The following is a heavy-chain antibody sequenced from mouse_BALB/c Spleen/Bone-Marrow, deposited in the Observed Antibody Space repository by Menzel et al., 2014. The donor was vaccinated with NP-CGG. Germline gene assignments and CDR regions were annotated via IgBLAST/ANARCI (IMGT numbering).Heavy chain of an antibody. CDR1: GFNIKDTY. Sequence: VQLQQPGAELVKPGASVKLSCTASGFNIKDTYMHWVKQRPEQGLEWIGRIDPANGNTKYDPKFQGKATITADTSSNTAYLQLSSLTSEDTAVYYCAVYYYGSNLFAYWGQGTLVTVSA. J-gene: IGHJ3*01. D-gene: IGHD1-1*01. CDR2: IDPANGNT. CDR3: AVYYYGSNLFAY. V-gene: IGHV14-3*02.